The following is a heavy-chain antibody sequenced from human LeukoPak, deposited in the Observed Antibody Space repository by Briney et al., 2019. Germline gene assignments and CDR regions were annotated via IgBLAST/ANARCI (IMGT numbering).Heavy chain of an antibody. D-gene: IGHD3-9*01. CDR2: IKQDGSEK. CDR3: AKRYYDILTGYHDAFDI. V-gene: IGHV3-7*03. Sequence: GGSLRLSCAASGFTFSSYWMSWVRQAPGKGLEWVANIKQDGSEKYYVDSVKGRFTISRDNAKNSLYLQMNSLRAEDTAVYYCAKRYYDILTGYHDAFDIWGQGTMVTVSS. J-gene: IGHJ3*02. CDR1: GFTFSSYW.